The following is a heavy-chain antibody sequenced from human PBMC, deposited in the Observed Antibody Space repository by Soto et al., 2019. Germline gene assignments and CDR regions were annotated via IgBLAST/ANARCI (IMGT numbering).Heavy chain of an antibody. V-gene: IGHV3-15*07. CDR1: GFTFSNAW. D-gene: IGHD3-22*01. Sequence: PGGSLRLSCAASGFTFSNAWINWVRQSPGRGLEWVGRVKSKNDGGTTDYAEPVKGRFAISRDDSNNMVYLQMNSLKIEDTAVYYCTTDSYSTIIIVRFDYWGHGTLVTVSS. CDR2: VKSKNDGGTT. CDR3: TTDSYSTIIIVRFDY. J-gene: IGHJ4*01.